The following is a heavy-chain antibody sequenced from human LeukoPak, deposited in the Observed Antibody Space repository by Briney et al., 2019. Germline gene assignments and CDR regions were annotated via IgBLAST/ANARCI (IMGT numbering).Heavy chain of an antibody. CDR1: GGSFSGYY. Sequence: SETLSLTCAVYGGSFSGYYWGWIRQPPGKGLEWIGGTFYSGNTYDNPSLKSRVTISVDTSKNQFSLKLSSVTAADTAVYYCARHRSKWLQSSFDYWGQGTLVTVSS. CDR2: TFYSGNT. J-gene: IGHJ4*02. CDR3: ARHRSKWLQSSFDY. V-gene: IGHV4-34*12. D-gene: IGHD5-24*01.